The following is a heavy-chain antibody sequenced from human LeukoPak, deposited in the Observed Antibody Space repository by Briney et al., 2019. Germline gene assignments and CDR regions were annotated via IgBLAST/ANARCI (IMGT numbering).Heavy chain of an antibody. CDR1: GGSFSGYY. D-gene: IGHD6-19*01. Sequence: SETLSLTCAVYGGSFSGYYWSWIRQPPGKGLEWIGEINHSGSTNYNPSLQSRVTMSVDMSKNQLSLKLSSVTAADTAVYFCARAVTGTSPLGYWGQGALVTVSS. CDR2: INHSGST. V-gene: IGHV4-34*01. CDR3: ARAVTGTSPLGY. J-gene: IGHJ4*02.